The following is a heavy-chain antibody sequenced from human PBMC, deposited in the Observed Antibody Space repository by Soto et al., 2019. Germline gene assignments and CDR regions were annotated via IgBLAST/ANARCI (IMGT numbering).Heavy chain of an antibody. CDR1: GYTFTSYA. V-gene: IGHV1-3*01. Sequence: GASVKVSCKASGYTFTSYAMHWARQPPGQRLEWMGWINAGNGNTKYSQKFQGRVTITRDTSASTAYMELSSLRSEDTAVYYCARVPLLRIPMVQGVIINTHTFDYWGQGTLVTVSS. CDR2: INAGNGNT. CDR3: ARVPLLRIPMVQGVIINTHTFDY. J-gene: IGHJ4*02. D-gene: IGHD3-10*01.